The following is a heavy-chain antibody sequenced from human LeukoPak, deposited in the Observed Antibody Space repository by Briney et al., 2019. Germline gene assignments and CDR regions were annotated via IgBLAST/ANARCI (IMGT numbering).Heavy chain of an antibody. D-gene: IGHD1-26*01. CDR3: AGMTRSNPPYDY. Sequence: GGSLRLSCTASGFSFSNYGMHWVRQAPGKGLECVAFIRYDGSNKYYAESVKGRFTISRDNAKNTVYLQMNSLRREDTAVYYCAGMTRSNPPYDYWGQGTLVTVSS. CDR1: GFSFSNYG. J-gene: IGHJ4*02. V-gene: IGHV3-30*02. CDR2: IRYDGSNK.